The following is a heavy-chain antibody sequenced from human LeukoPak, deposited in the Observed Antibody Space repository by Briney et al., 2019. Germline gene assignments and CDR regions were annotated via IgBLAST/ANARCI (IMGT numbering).Heavy chain of an antibody. CDR2: IRSTAYGATT. Sequence: SGGSLRLSCAASGFTFSSYAMHWVRQAPEKGLEWVAFIRSTAYGATTEYAASVKDRFTISRDDSKRIAYLQMNSLKTDDTAVYYCTRGVYQLLYFDYWGQGALVTVSS. V-gene: IGHV3-49*04. J-gene: IGHJ4*02. CDR1: GFTFSSYA. D-gene: IGHD6-13*01. CDR3: TRGVYQLLYFDY.